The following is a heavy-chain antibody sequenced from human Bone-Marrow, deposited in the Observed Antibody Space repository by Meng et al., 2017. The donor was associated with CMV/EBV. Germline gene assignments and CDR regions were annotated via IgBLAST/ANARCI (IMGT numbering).Heavy chain of an antibody. D-gene: IGHD3-3*01. CDR3: ARGPFQRNFWSGYYPNLYYYYGMDV. CDR2: INPNNAVT. J-gene: IGHJ6*01. V-gene: IGHV1-2*02. Sequence: ASVKVSCKASGYTFSGYYIHWVRQAPGQGLEWMGWINPNNAVTNYAQKFQGRVTMTRDTSIRTVYMELARLTSDDTAVYYCARGPFQRNFWSGYYPNLYYYYGMDVWGQGTTVTVSS. CDR1: GYTFSGYY.